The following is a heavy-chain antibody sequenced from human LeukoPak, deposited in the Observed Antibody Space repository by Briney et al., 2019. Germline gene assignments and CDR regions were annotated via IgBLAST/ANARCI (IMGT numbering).Heavy chain of an antibody. V-gene: IGHV3-23*01. CDR3: AKDWVAGYSSGCFDY. CDR2: ISGSGGST. J-gene: IGHJ4*02. D-gene: IGHD6-19*01. CDR1: GFTFSSYA. Sequence: GGSLRLSWAASGFTFSSYAMSWVRQAPGKGLEWVSAISGSGGSTYYADSVKGRFTISRDNSKNTLYLQMNSLRAEDTAVYYCAKDWVAGYSSGCFDYWGQGTLVTVSS.